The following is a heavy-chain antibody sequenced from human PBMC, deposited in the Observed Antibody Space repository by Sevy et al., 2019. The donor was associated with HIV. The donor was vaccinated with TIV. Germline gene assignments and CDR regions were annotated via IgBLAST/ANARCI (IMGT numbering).Heavy chain of an antibody. D-gene: IGHD6-13*01. Sequence: GGSLRLSCAASGFTFSDYYMSWIRQAPGKGLEWVSYISSSGSTIYYADSVKGRFTISRDNAKNSLYLQMNSLRAEDMAVYYCARHSSSWYGWFDPWGQGTLVTVSS. CDR2: ISSSGSTI. CDR3: ARHSSSWYGWFDP. CDR1: GFTFSDYY. V-gene: IGHV3-11*01. J-gene: IGHJ5*02.